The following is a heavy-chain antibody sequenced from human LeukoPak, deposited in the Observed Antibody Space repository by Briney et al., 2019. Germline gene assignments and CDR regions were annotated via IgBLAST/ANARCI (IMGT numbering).Heavy chain of an antibody. Sequence: PSETLSHTCTVSGGSISSGGYFWSWVRQHPGKGLEWIGYISNSGSTSYNPSLKSRVTLSVDTSKNQFSLKLSSVTAADTAVYYCARADNWNAFEYWGQGTLVPVSS. CDR1: GGSISSGGYF. CDR2: ISNSGST. D-gene: IGHD1-1*01. J-gene: IGHJ4*02. CDR3: ARADNWNAFEY. V-gene: IGHV4-31*03.